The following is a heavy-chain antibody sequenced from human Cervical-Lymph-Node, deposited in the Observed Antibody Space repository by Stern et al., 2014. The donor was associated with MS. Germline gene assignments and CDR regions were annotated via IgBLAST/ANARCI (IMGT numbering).Heavy chain of an antibody. V-gene: IGHV3-30*03. CDR3: ILATIIRDY. Sequence: VQLVESGGGVVQPGRSLRLSCAASGFTFSSYGMYWVRPVPGKGLEWVAIISYAGSKQYYADSVKGRLTIHRDNSKNQMYRQLYSLKTDDTAVYYCILATIIRDYWGQGTLVTVSS. J-gene: IGHJ4*02. CDR1: GFTFSSYG. CDR2: ISYAGSKQ. D-gene: IGHD5-24*01.